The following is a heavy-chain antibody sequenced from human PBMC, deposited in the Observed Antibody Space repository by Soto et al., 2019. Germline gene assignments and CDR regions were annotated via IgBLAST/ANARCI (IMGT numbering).Heavy chain of an antibody. CDR3: ASTPDCISTSCYRRTTYYYYGMDV. Sequence: GASVKVSCKASGGTFSSYAISWVRQAPGQGLEWMGGIIPIFGTANYAQKFQGRVTITADESTSTAYMELSSLRSEDTAVYYCASTPDCISTSCYRRTTYYYYGMDVWGQGTTVTVSS. CDR1: GGTFSSYA. D-gene: IGHD2-2*01. CDR2: IIPIFGTA. J-gene: IGHJ6*02. V-gene: IGHV1-69*13.